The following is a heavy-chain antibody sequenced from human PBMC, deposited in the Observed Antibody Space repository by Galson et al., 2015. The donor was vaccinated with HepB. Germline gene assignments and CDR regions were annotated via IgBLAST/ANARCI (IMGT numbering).Heavy chain of an antibody. CDR1: GYSISSGYY. D-gene: IGHD3-10*01. V-gene: IGHV4-38-2*02. Sequence: SETLSLTCTVSGYSISSGYYWGWIRQPTGKGLEWIGSIYHSGSTYYNPSLKSRVTISVDTSKNQFSLKLSSVTAADTAVYYCARGLTGIYYGSGSQVDYWGQGTLVTVSS. CDR3: ARGLTGIYYGSGSQVDY. J-gene: IGHJ4*02. CDR2: IYHSGST.